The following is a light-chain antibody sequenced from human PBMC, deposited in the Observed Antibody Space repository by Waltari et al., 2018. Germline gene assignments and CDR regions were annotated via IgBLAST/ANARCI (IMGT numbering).Light chain of an antibody. CDR3: STWDDGLYGVV. CDR1: RSNIVSNS. CDR2: KNT. V-gene: IGLV1-44*01. J-gene: IGLJ3*02. Sequence: QSVLTQSPSASGTPGQSVTISCSGSRSNIVSNSVNWYQQLAGTAPKLLIYKNTERPSEVPDRFSGSKSGTSASLAISGLQSEDEGDYYCSTWDDGLYGVVFGGGTTVTVL.